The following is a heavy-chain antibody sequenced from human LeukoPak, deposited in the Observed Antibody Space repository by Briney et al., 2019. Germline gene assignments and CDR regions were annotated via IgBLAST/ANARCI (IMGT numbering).Heavy chain of an antibody. J-gene: IGHJ4*01. CDR1: GGSISSYY. CDR2: IYYSGST. Sequence: MTSETLSLTCTVSGGSISSYYWSWIRQPPGKGLEWIGYIYYSGSTNYNPSLKSRVTISVDTSKNQFSLKLSSVTAADTAVYYCARTLKEWLPHFDYWGQGTLVTVSS. D-gene: IGHD3-3*01. CDR3: ARTLKEWLPHFDY. V-gene: IGHV4-59*08.